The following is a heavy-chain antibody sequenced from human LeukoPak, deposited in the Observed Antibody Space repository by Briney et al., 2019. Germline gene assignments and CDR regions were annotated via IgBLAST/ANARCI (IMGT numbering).Heavy chain of an antibody. J-gene: IGHJ3*02. Sequence: ASVKVSCKASGYTFTGYYMHWVRQAPGQGLEWMGWINPNSGGTNYAQKFQGRVTMTRDTSISTAYMELSRLRPDDTAVYYCARPNDSSGYHDAFDIWGQGTMVTVSS. D-gene: IGHD3-22*01. CDR1: GYTFTGYY. V-gene: IGHV1-2*02. CDR2: INPNSGGT. CDR3: ARPNDSSGYHDAFDI.